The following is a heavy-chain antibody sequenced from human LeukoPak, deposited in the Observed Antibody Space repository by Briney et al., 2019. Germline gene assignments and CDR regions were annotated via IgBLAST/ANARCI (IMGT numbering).Heavy chain of an antibody. J-gene: IGHJ4*02. CDR3: AGDIKLKYSNGDY. V-gene: IGHV3-7*01. D-gene: IGHD5-18*01. CDR2: INTDGSEK. CDR1: GFTFTSYW. Sequence: HPGGSLRLSCAASGFTFTSYWMSWVRQAPRKGLEWVANINTDGSEKYYVDSVKGRFTVSRDNAVNSLFLQMDSLRGEDTGIYYCAGDIKLKYSNGDYWGQGTLVTVSS.